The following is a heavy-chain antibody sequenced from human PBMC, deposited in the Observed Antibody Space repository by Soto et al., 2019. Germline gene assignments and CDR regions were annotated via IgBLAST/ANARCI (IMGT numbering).Heavy chain of an antibody. Sequence: QVQLVQSGAEVKKPGASVKVSCMDSGYTFTSYGISWVRQAPGQGLEWMGWISAYNGNTNYAQKLQGRVTMTTYTTRSKAYMELGRLRSDVKSLYYCVREPRTPFTDYDFWSGYGGWWYYSGMYFWGQGTTVTASS. CDR1: GYTFTSYG. J-gene: IGHJ6*02. V-gene: IGHV1-18*04. D-gene: IGHD3-3*01. CDR2: ISAYNGNT. CDR3: VREPRTPFTDYDFWSGYGGWWYYSGMYF.